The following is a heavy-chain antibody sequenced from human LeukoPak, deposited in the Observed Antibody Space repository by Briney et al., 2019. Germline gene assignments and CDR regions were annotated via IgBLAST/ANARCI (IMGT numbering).Heavy chain of an antibody. CDR2: IYTSGST. V-gene: IGHV4-39*07. CDR3: ARSGYYERKIDY. Sequence: SETLSLTCTVSGGSISSSSYYWGWIRQPPGKGLEWIGRIYTSGSTNYNPSLKSRVTISVDTSKNQFSLKLSSVTAADTAVYYCARSGYYERKIDYWGQGTLVTVSS. D-gene: IGHD3-22*01. J-gene: IGHJ4*02. CDR1: GGSISSSSYY.